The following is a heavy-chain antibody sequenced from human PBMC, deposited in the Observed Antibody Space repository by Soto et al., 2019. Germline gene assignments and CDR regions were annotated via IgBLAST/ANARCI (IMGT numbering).Heavy chain of an antibody. J-gene: IGHJ4*02. Sequence: GGSLRLSCAASGFTVSSYWMSWVRQAPGKGLEWVANIKQDGSEKYYVDSVKGRFPISRDNAKNSLYLQMNSLRAEDTAVYYCARDRYSSSGIDYWGQGT. V-gene: IGHV3-7*03. CDR1: GFTVSSYW. CDR3: ARDRYSSSGIDY. D-gene: IGHD6-19*01. CDR2: IKQDGSEK.